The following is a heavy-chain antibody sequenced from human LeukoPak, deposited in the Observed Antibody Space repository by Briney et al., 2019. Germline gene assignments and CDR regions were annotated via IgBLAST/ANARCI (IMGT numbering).Heavy chain of an antibody. D-gene: IGHD1-26*01. CDR3: ARGWELLAY. V-gene: IGHV4-39*01. CDR2: IYYSGST. J-gene: IGHJ4*02. Sequence: PSETLSLTCTVSGGSISSSSYYWGWIRQPPGKGLEWIGSIYYSGSTYYNPSLKSRVTISVDTSKNQFSLKLSSVTAADTAVYYCARGWELLAYWGQGTLVTVSS. CDR1: GGSISSSSYY.